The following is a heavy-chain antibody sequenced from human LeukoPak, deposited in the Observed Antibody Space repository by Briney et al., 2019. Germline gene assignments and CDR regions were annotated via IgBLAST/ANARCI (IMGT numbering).Heavy chain of an antibody. CDR1: GYTLTELS. V-gene: IGHV1-24*01. CDR2: FDPEDGET. J-gene: IGHJ6*02. CDR3: ATDLKMSSGFYYYYYGMDV. Sequence: ASVKVSCKVSGYTLTELSMHWVRQAPGKGLEWMGGFDPEDGETIYAQKFQGGVTMTEDTSTDTAYMELSSLRSEDTAVYYCATDLKMSSGFYYYYYGMDVWGQGTTVTVSS. D-gene: IGHD6-19*01.